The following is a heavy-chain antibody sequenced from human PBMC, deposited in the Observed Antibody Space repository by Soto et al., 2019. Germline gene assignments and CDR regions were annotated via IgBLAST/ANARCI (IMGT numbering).Heavy chain of an antibody. CDR3: ARVIVDYDSHTDTYDMDV. CDR1: GGTFSSYT. Sequence: SVKVSCKASGGTFSSYTISWVRQAPGQGLEWMGRIIPILGIANYAQKFQGRVTITADKSTSTAYMELSSLRSEDTAVYYCARVIVDYDSHTDTYDMDVWGNGTTITGSS. D-gene: IGHD3-3*01. V-gene: IGHV1-69*02. J-gene: IGHJ6*03. CDR2: IIPILGIA.